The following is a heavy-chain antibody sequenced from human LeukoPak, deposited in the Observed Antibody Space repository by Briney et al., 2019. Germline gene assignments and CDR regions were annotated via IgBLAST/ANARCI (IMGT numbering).Heavy chain of an antibody. D-gene: IGHD3-16*01. CDR2: ISYDGSNK. CDR3: ARLWHAFDI. J-gene: IGHJ3*02. Sequence: GGSLRLSCAASGFTFSSYAMHWVRQAPGKGLEWVAVISYDGSNKYYADSVKGRFTISRDNAKNSLYLQMNSLRAEDTAVYYCARLWHAFDIWGQGTMVTVSS. CDR1: GFTFSSYA. V-gene: IGHV3-30*04.